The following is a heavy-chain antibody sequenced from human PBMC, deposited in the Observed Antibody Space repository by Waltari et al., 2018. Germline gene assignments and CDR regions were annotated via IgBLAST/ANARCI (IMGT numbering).Heavy chain of an antibody. J-gene: IGHJ4*02. CDR1: GFTFSSYS. CDR2: ISSCSSYI. CDR3: ARTYCSSTSCYHFDY. D-gene: IGHD2-2*01. Sequence: EVQLVESGGGLVKPGGSLRLSCAASGFTFSSYSMNWVRQAPGKGLEWVSSISSCSSYIYYADSVKGRFTISRDNAKNSLYLQMNSLRAEDTAVYYCARTYCSSTSCYHFDYWGQGTLVTVSS. V-gene: IGHV3-21*01.